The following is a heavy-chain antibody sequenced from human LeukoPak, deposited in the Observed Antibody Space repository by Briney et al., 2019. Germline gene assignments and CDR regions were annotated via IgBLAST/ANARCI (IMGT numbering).Heavy chain of an antibody. V-gene: IGHV1-69*02. D-gene: IGHD4-17*01. CDR1: GGTFSSYT. CDR3: ARTVTTGNDAFDI. CDR2: IIPILAIA. Sequence: GASVKVSCKASGGTFSSYTISWVRQAPGQGLEWMGRIIPILAIANYAQKFQGRVTITADKSTSTAYMGLSSLRSEDTAVYYCARTVTTGNDAFDIWGQGTMVTVSS. J-gene: IGHJ3*02.